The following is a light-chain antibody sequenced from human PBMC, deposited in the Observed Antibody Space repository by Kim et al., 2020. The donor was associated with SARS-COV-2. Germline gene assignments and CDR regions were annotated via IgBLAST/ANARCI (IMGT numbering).Light chain of an antibody. V-gene: IGLV3-1*01. CDR1: KLGDKY. CDR2: QDS. Sequence: VSPGQTTSITCSGDKLGDKYACWYQQKPGQSPVLVIYQDSKRPSGIPERFSGSNSGNTATLTISGTQAMDEADYYCQAWDSSTVVFGGGTQLTVL. CDR3: QAWDSSTVV. J-gene: IGLJ2*01.